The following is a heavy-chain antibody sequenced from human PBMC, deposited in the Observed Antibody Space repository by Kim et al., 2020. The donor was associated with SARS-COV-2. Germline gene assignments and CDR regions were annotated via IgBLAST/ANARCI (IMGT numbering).Heavy chain of an antibody. CDR2: INTVNGDT. Sequence: ASVKVSCKASGYTFTSYAMHWVRQAPGQRLEWMGSINTVNGDTKYSQKFQGRVTITRDTSASTAYMELNSLSSEDTAVYYCARDIYDFWSGHPAGGLGVWGQGTTVTVSS. CDR1: GYTFTSYA. CDR3: ARDIYDFWSGHPAGGLGV. D-gene: IGHD3-3*01. J-gene: IGHJ6*02. V-gene: IGHV1-3*04.